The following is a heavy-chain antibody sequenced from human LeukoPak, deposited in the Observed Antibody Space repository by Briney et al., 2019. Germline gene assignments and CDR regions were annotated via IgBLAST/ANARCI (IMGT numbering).Heavy chain of an antibody. CDR3: AKDRTPYYYDSSGYYPGVGGPLGY. J-gene: IGHJ4*02. Sequence: SVKVSCKASGGTFSSYAISWVRQAPGQGLEWMGGIIPIFGTANYAQKFQGRVTITADKSTSTAYMELSSLRSEDTALYYCAKDRTPYYYDSSGYYPGVGGPLGYWGQGTLVTVSS. D-gene: IGHD3-22*01. CDR1: GGTFSSYA. V-gene: IGHV1-69*06. CDR2: IIPIFGTA.